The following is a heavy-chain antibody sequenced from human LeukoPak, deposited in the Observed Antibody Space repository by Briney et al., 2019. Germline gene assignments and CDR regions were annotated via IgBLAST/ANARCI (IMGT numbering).Heavy chain of an antibody. D-gene: IGHD5-12*01. Sequence: PSETLSLTCAVSGYSISSGYYWGWIRQPPGKGLEWIGSIYHSGSTYYNPSLKSRVTISVDTSKNQFSLKLSSVTAADTAVYYCARDPMRGGYLNWFDPWGQGTLVTVSS. CDR3: ARDPMRGGYLNWFDP. J-gene: IGHJ5*02. CDR1: GYSISSGYY. V-gene: IGHV4-38-2*02. CDR2: IYHSGST.